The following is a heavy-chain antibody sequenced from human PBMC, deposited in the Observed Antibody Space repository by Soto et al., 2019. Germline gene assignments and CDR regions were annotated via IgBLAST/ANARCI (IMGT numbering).Heavy chain of an antibody. CDR3: ARHQGSSYYYYYYGMDV. Sequence: PSETLSLTCAVYGGSFSGYYWSWIRQPPGKGLEWIGEINHGGSTNYNPSLKSRVTISVDTSKNQFSLKLSSVTAADTAVYYCARHQGSSYYYYYYGMDVWGQGTTVTVSS. V-gene: IGHV4-34*01. CDR2: INHGGST. CDR1: GGSFSGYY. D-gene: IGHD6-6*01. J-gene: IGHJ6*02.